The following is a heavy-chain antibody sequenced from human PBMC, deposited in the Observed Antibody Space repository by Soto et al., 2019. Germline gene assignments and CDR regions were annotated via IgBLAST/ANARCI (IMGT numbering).Heavy chain of an antibody. D-gene: IGHD6-19*01. CDR2: IYYSGST. CDR1: GGSITSSSYY. CDR3: ARHPLDSSGWYYFDY. Sequence: SEILSLTCTVSGGSITSSSYYWGWIRQPPGRGLEWIGSIYYSGSTYYNPSLKSRVTISADTSKNQFSLKLSSVTAADTAVYYCARHPLDSSGWYYFDYWGQGTLVTVSS. V-gene: IGHV4-39*01. J-gene: IGHJ4*02.